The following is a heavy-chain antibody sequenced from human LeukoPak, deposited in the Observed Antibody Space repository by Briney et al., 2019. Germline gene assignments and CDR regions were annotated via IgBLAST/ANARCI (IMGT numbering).Heavy chain of an antibody. J-gene: IGHJ4*02. V-gene: IGHV4-34*01. CDR3: ARSIAAGTFDY. Sequence: PSETLSPTCAVYGGSFSGYYWSWIRQPPGKGLEWIGEINHSGSTNYNPSLKSRVTISVDTSKNQFSLKLSSVTAADTAVYYCARSIAAGTFDYWGQGTLVTVSS. CDR2: INHSGST. CDR1: GGSFSGYY. D-gene: IGHD6-13*01.